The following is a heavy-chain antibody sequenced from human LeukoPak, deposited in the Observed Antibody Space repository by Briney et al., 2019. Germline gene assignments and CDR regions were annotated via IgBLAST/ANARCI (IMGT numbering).Heavy chain of an antibody. CDR2: MNPNSGNT. J-gene: IGHJ4*02. CDR3: ARDGDYYGSGNFDY. D-gene: IGHD3-10*01. CDR1: GYTFTNYD. Sequence: ASVKVSCKTSGYTFTNYDINWVRQATGQGLEWMGWMNPNSGNTGHAQKFQGRVTITRDTSISTAYMELSSLRSEDTAVYYCARDGDYYGSGNFDYWGQGTLVTVSS. V-gene: IGHV1-8*03.